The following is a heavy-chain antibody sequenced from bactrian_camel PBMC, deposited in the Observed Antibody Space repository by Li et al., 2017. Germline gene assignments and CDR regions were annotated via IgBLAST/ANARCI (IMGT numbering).Heavy chain of an antibody. Sequence: HVQLVESGGGSVQAGGNLTLSCLASGYRSMNCIGWFRQAPGKEREEIAAVYIGGDNTYVADSVKGRFTISRDNAKNTLYLQMDSLKIEDTALYYCALIGSRLDLWGQGTQVTVS. J-gene: IGHJ4*01. CDR2: VYIGGDNT. CDR1: GYRSMNC. CDR3: ALIGSRLDL. D-gene: IGHD4*01. V-gene: IGHV3S54*01.